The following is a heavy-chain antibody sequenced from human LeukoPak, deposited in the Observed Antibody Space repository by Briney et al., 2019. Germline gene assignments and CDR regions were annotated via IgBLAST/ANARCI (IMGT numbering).Heavy chain of an antibody. Sequence: GGSLRLSCAASGFTFSSYAMHWVRQAPGKGLEWVAVISYDGSNKYYADSVKGRFTISRDNSKNTLYLQMNSLRAEDTAVYYCARAEPLHYFDYWGQGTLVTVSS. CDR1: GFTFSSYA. D-gene: IGHD1-26*01. CDR2: ISYDGSNK. CDR3: ARAEPLHYFDY. J-gene: IGHJ4*02. V-gene: IGHV3-30-3*01.